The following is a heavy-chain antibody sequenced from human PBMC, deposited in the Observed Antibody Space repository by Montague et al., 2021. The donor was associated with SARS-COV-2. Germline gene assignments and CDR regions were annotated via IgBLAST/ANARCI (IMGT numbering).Heavy chain of an antibody. J-gene: IGHJ3*02. CDR2: FDSQDGEA. Sequence: SVKVSCKVSKYSLSEFSLQRHWVRQAPGKGLEWMGEFDSQDGEATYAPKFQGRITMTEDRSTDTVYMELSSLRSNDTAVYYCATLGLEVITYAFAIWGQGTLVTVSS. CDR3: ATLGLEVITYAFAI. D-gene: IGHD3-22*01. CDR1: KYSLSEFS. V-gene: IGHV1-24*01.